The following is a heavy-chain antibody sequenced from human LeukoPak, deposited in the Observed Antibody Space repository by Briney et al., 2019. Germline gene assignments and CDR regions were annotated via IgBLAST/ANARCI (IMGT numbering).Heavy chain of an antibody. J-gene: IGHJ4*02. Sequence: GGSLRLSCAASGFTFSGSAMHWVRQASGKGLEWVGSIRSKANSYATSYAASVKGRFTISRDDSRNTAYLQMNSLKTEDTAVYYCTRGSGSYNPVDYWGQGTLVTVSS. CDR3: TRGSGSYNPVDY. CDR2: IRSKANSYAT. V-gene: IGHV3-73*01. CDR1: GFTFSGSA. D-gene: IGHD3-10*01.